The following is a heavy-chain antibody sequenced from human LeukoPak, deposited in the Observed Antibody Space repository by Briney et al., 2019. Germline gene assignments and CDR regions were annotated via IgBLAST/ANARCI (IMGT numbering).Heavy chain of an antibody. Sequence: PSETLSLTCTVSGGSISSSSYYWGWIRQPLGKGLEWIGSIYYSGSTYYNPSLKSRVTISIDMSKKQFSLKVNSVTAADTAVYYCARVSLDSGATRFDYWGQGALVTVSS. D-gene: IGHD3-10*01. V-gene: IGHV4-39*02. CDR3: ARVSLDSGATRFDY. CDR2: IYYSGST. CDR1: GGSISSSSYY. J-gene: IGHJ4*02.